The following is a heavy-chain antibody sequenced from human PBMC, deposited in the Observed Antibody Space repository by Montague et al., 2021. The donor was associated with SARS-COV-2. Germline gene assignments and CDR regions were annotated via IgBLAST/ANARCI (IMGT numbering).Heavy chain of an antibody. D-gene: IGHD2-8*02. Sequence: SLRLSCAASGFTLTTYGMHWLRQAPGKGLEWVAVISFDGRNLRYADSVKGRFTISRDISKRNLFLQMNSLREEDSAVYFCAKDAVVNGYSHWYFDLWGRGTLVTVSS. V-gene: IGHV3-30*18. CDR2: ISFDGRNL. J-gene: IGHJ2*01. CDR1: GFTLTTYG. CDR3: AKDAVVNGYSHWYFDL.